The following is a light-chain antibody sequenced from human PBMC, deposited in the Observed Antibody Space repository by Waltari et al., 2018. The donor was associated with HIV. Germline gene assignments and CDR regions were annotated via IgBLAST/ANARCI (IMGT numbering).Light chain of an antibody. CDR3: HQYNNWPPFT. CDR1: QSVSSN. V-gene: IGKV3-15*01. J-gene: IGKJ3*01. CDR2: GAS. Sequence: EIVMTQSPATLSVSPGERATLSCRANQSVSSNLAWYQQKPGQAPRLLIYGASTRAAGIPARFSGSGSGTEFILTISSLQSVDFAVYYCHQYNNWPPFTFGPGTKVDIK.